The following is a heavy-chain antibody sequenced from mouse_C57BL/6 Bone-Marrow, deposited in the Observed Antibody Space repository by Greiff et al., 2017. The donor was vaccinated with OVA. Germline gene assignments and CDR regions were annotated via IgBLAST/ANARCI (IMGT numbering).Heavy chain of an antibody. CDR1: GFTFSSYG. Sequence: EVMLVESGGDLVKPGGSLKLSCAASGFTFSSYGMSWVRQTPDKRLEWVATISSGGSYTYYPDSVKGRFIISRDNAKNTLYLQMSSLKSEDTAMYYCAGRGSSYGYFDVWGTGTTVTVSS. V-gene: IGHV5-6*02. CDR2: ISSGGSYT. D-gene: IGHD1-1*01. CDR3: AGRGSSYGYFDV. J-gene: IGHJ1*03.